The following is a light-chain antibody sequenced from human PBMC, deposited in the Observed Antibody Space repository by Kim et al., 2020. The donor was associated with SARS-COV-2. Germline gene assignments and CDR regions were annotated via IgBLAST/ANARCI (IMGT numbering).Light chain of an antibody. CDR1: RSVSRW. J-gene: IGKJ2*01. Sequence: DIQMTQPPSTLSASVGDRVTITCRASRSVSRWLAWYQQKAGKDPTLLIYRATTLFSGVPSRFSGSGSGTEFTLTITSLQPEDFATYYCQQYNSYIDYTFGQGTKVDIK. V-gene: IGKV1-5*03. CDR2: RAT. CDR3: QQYNSYIDYT.